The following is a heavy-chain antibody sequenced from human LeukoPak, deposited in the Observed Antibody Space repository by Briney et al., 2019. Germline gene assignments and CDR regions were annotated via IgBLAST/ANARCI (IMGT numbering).Heavy chain of an antibody. D-gene: IGHD6-19*01. CDR1: GFTFDDYA. V-gene: IGHV3-9*01. J-gene: IGHJ4*02. Sequence: PGGSLRLSCAASGFTFDDYAMHWVRQAPGKGLEWVSGVNWSGGRVGYADSVKGRFTISRDNAKNSLYLQMNSLKLEDTALYYCAKLPVAGLYFDYWGQGTLVTVSS. CDR3: AKLPVAGLYFDY. CDR2: VNWSGGRV.